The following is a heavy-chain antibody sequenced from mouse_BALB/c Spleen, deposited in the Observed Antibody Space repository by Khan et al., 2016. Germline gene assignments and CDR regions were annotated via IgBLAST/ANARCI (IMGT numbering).Heavy chain of an antibody. J-gene: IGHJ4*01. Sequence: QIQLVQSGPELKKPGETVKISCKASGYTFTDYSMHWVKQAPGKGLKWMGWINTETGEPTYADDFKGRFAFSLETSASTAYLQINNLKNEDTATDFCASITTVVYYYAMDYWGQGTSVTVSS. CDR1: GYTFTDYS. V-gene: IGHV9-2-1*01. D-gene: IGHD1-1*01. CDR2: INTETGEP. CDR3: ASITTVVYYYAMDY.